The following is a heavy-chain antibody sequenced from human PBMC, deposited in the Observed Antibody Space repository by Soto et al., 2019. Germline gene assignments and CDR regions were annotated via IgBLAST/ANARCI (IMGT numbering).Heavy chain of an antibody. J-gene: IGHJ4*02. D-gene: IGHD1-7*01. CDR2: IKSDGSDP. CDR3: ARDRNYHSDY. V-gene: IGHV3-74*01. CDR1: GFTFNIYW. Sequence: PGGSLRLSCATSGFTFNIYWMHWVRQAPGKGLVWISRIKSDGSDPIYADSVKGRFTISRDNARNTLYLQMNSLRVEDTATYYCARDRNYHSDYWGQGTLVTVSS.